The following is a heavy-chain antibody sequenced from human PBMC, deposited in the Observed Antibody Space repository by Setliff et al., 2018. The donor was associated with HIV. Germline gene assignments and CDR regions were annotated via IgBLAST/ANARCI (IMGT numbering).Heavy chain of an antibody. CDR3: AGPRGDEAFDI. J-gene: IGHJ3*02. CDR1: GGTSSTHA. D-gene: IGHD3-10*01. Sequence: SVKVSCKASGGTSSTHAMNWVRQAPGQGLEWIGQIISILEITDYAQKLQGRVTITADGPTNTFYMELSGLRSDDMAVYYCAGPRGDEAFDIWGQGTMVTVSS. CDR2: IISILEIT. V-gene: IGHV1-69*10.